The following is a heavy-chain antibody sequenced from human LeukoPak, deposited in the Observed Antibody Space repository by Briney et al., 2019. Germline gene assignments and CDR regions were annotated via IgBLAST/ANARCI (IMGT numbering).Heavy chain of an antibody. CDR3: ARVGRWYYDILTGYYISADKKNAFDI. D-gene: IGHD3-9*01. V-gene: IGHV1-18*01. J-gene: IGHJ3*02. Sequence: GASVKVSCKASGYIFTSYDINWVRQAAGQGLGWMGWISAYNGNTNYAQTLQGRVTMTTDTSTSTAYMELRSLRSDDTAVYYCARVGRWYYDILTGYYISADKKNAFDIWGQGTMVTVSS. CDR1: GYIFTSYD. CDR2: ISAYNGNT.